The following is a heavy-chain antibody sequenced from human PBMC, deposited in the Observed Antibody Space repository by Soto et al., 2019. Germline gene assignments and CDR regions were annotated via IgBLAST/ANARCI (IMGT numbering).Heavy chain of an antibody. CDR1: GFPLTTGGEA. Sequence: QITLKESGPALVKPTQTLTLTCAFSGFPLTTGGEAVGWIRQPPGKALEWLALVFWDDDQRYNPSLKRRLTVTKDSSKKQVVLTMTDMDPVDTATYYCAHRLYSTLFDDWGPGTLVTVSS. V-gene: IGHV2-5*02. CDR3: AHRLYSTLFDD. D-gene: IGHD4-4*01. J-gene: IGHJ4*02. CDR2: VFWDDDQ.